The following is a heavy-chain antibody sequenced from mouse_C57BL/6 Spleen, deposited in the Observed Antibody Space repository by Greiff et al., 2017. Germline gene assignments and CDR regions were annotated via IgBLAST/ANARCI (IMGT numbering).Heavy chain of an antibody. V-gene: IGHV5-17*01. J-gene: IGHJ4*01. CDR2: ISSGSSTI. D-gene: IGHD2-5*01. CDR3: ARRSNYGGGAMDY. CDR1: GFTFSDYG. Sequence: EVKLMESGGGLVKPGGSLKLSCAASGFTFSDYGMHWVRQAPEKGLEWVAYISSGSSTIYYADTVKGRFTISRDNAKNTLFLQMTSLRSEDTAMYYCARRSNYGGGAMDYWGQGTSVTVSS.